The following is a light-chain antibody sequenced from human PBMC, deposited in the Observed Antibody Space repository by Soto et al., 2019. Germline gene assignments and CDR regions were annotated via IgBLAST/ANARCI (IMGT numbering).Light chain of an antibody. CDR2: AAS. J-gene: IGKJ1*01. CDR1: QSMSTY. V-gene: IGKV1-39*01. Sequence: DIQMTQSPSSVSATVVDRVTVTCLASQSMSTYLNWYPQKPGKAPKLLIYAASNFQSGVPSRFSGSGSGTDFTLTISSLQPEDFATYYCQQSYSTPPACGQGTKVDI. CDR3: QQSYSTPPA.